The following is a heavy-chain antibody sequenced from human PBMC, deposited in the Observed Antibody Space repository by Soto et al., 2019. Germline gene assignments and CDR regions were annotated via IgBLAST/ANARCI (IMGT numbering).Heavy chain of an antibody. CDR1: GGSFSPYY. CDR2: INHRRST. V-gene: IGHV4-34*01. CDR3: ARGPYRRGYAWYFDL. D-gene: IGHD5-12*01. J-gene: IGHJ2*01. Sequence: QVQLQQWGAGLLKSSETLSLTCAVYGGSFSPYYWSWIRQPPGTGLEWIAEINHRRSTNYNPSLKGRATIXXDXSXXQFSLKLSSVTAADTAVYYCARGPYRRGYAWYFDLWGRGTLVTVSS.